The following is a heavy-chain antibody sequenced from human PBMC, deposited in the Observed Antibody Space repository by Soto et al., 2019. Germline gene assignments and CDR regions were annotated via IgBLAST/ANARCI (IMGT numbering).Heavy chain of an antibody. CDR2: ISSSRSYI. CDR3: ARDPLGVAATEGVGAFDI. V-gene: IGHV3-21*01. D-gene: IGHD2-15*01. J-gene: IGHJ3*02. Sequence: GGSLRLSCAAFGFSFSFYSMNWVRQAPGKGLEWVSSISSSRSYIYYADSVKGRFTISRDKAKNSLYLQMNSLRAEDTAVYYCARDPLGVAATEGVGAFDIWGQGTMVPVSS. CDR1: GFSFSFYS.